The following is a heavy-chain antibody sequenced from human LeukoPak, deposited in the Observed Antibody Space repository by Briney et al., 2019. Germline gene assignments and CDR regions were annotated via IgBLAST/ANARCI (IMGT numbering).Heavy chain of an antibody. CDR1: GFTFSSYS. CDR2: ISSSSSYI. J-gene: IGHJ4*02. D-gene: IGHD1-26*01. Sequence: GGSLRLSCAASGFTFSSYSMNWVRQAPGKGLGWVSSISSSSSYIYYADSVKGRFTISRDNAKNSLYLQMNSLRAEDTAVYYCAREIVGAIKSYFDYWGQGTLVTASS. V-gene: IGHV3-21*01. CDR3: AREIVGAIKSYFDY.